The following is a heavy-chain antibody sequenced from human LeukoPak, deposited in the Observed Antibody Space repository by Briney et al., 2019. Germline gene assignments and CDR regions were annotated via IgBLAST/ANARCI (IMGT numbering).Heavy chain of an antibody. CDR1: GGSISSGGYS. CDR3: ARAVAAAGVDP. J-gene: IGHJ5*02. CDR2: IYHSGST. D-gene: IGHD6-13*01. Sequence: SETLSLTCAVSGGSISSGGYSWSWIRQPPGKGLEWIGYIYHSGSTYYNPSLKSRATISVDRSKNQFSLKLSSVTAADTAVYYCARAVAAAGVDPWGQGTLVTVSS. V-gene: IGHV4-30-2*01.